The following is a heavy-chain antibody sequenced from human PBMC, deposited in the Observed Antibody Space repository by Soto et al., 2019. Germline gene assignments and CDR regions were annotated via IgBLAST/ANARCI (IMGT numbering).Heavy chain of an antibody. CDR2: ISYDGSNT. D-gene: IGHD6-6*01. CDR1: GFTFSSYA. Sequence: GGSLRLSCAASGFTFSSYAMHWVRRAPGKGLEWVAAISYDGSNTYHADSVKGRFTISRDNSKNTLYLQMNSLRAEDTAVYYCSRDTIAARPNPYYGMDVWGQGTTVTVSS. CDR3: SRDTIAARPNPYYGMDV. J-gene: IGHJ6*02. V-gene: IGHV3-30-3*01.